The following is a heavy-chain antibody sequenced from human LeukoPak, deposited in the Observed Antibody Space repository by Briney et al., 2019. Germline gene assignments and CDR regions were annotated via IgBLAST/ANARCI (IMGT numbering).Heavy chain of an antibody. J-gene: IGHJ4*02. D-gene: IGHD2-21*01. CDR3: ARGLRSFGDWYFDY. CDR2: IYPNSGGT. Sequence: GASVKVSCKASGYAFSGSYMHWVRQAPGQGLEWMGWIYPNSGGTNYAQKFQGRVTMTRVTAITTAYMELTRLKSDDTAVYYCARGLRSFGDWYFDYWGQGTLVTVSS. V-gene: IGHV1-2*02. CDR1: GYAFSGSY.